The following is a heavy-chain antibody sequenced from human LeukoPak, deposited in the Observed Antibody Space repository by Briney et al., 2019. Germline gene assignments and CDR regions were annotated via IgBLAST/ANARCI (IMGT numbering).Heavy chain of an antibody. CDR1: GFTFSSYA. Sequence: GGSLRLSCAASGFTFSSYAMSWVRQAPGKGLEWVSAISGSGGSTYYADSVKGRFTISRDNSKNTLYLQMNSLRAEDTAVYYCARRHDYGDYRNWGQGTLVTVSS. J-gene: IGHJ4*02. CDR3: ARRHDYGDYRN. D-gene: IGHD4-17*01. V-gene: IGHV3-23*01. CDR2: ISGSGGST.